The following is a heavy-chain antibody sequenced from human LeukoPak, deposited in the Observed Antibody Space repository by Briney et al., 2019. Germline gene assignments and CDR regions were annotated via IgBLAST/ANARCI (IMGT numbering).Heavy chain of an antibody. V-gene: IGHV1-2*02. J-gene: IGHJ3*02. CDR2: INPNSGGT. D-gene: IGHD1-26*01. CDR1: GYTFTGYY. CDR3: ARWLVGATVDAFDI. Sequence: ASVKVSCKASGYTFTGYYMHWVRQAPGQGLEGMGWINPNSGGTNYAQKFQGRVTMTRDTSISTAYMELSRLRSDDTAVYYCARWLVGATVDAFDIWGQGTMVTVSS.